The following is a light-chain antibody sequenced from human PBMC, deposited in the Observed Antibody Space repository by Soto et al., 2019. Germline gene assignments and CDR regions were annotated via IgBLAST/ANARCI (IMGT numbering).Light chain of an antibody. CDR1: SSDIGGYNY. CDR3: SSYTTINTVV. J-gene: IGLJ2*01. CDR2: EVA. V-gene: IGLV2-14*01. Sequence: QSVLTQPASVSGSPGQSITISCTGTSSDIGGYNYVSWYQQYPGKAPKLMIYEVANRPSGVSNRFSGSKSGYTASLTISGLQAEDEAEYYCSSYTTINTVVFGGGTQLTVL.